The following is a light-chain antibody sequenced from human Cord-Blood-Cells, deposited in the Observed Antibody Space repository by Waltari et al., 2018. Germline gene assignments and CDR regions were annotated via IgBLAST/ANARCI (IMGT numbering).Light chain of an antibody. CDR3: AAWDDSLSGWV. V-gene: IGLV1-47*01. Sequence: QSVLTQPPSASGTPGQRVTIPCSGSSSNIGSDHVYWYQYLPGTAPKLLIYRNNQRPSGVSDRFSGSKSGTSASLAISGLRSEDEADYYCAAWDDSLSGWVFGGGTKLTVL. J-gene: IGLJ3*02. CDR1: SSNIGSDH. CDR2: RNN.